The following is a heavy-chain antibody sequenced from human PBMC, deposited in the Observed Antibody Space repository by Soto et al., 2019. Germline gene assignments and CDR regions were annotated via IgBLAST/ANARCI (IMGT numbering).Heavy chain of an antibody. D-gene: IGHD2-15*01. CDR3: ARDARYCSGGSCYQYNLCDP. J-gene: IGHJ5*02. CDR1: GFSVSSNS. V-gene: IGHV3-53*01. Sequence: GGSLRLSCAASGFSVSSNSMSWVRQAPGKGLEWVSIFYDGGSTFYADSVKGRFTISRDNSKNTVYLHMNNLRAEDTAVYYCARDARYCSGGSCYQYNLCDPWGQETLVTVSS. CDR2: FYDGGST.